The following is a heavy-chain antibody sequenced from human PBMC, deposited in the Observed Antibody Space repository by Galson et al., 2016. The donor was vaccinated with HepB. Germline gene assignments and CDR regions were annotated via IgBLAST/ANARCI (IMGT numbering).Heavy chain of an antibody. J-gene: IGHJ4*02. CDR3: AKVRGTLCSSTSCYHFDY. V-gene: IGHV3-23*01. Sequence: SLRLSCAASGFNFTNFAMSWVRQAPGKGLEWVSVISHRGDDTYYADSVKGRFTISRDNSKNTVFLQMNSLRSEDTALYFCAKVRGTLCSSTSCYHFDYWGQGTLFAVSS. CDR2: ISHRGDDT. CDR1: GFNFTNFA. D-gene: IGHD2-2*01.